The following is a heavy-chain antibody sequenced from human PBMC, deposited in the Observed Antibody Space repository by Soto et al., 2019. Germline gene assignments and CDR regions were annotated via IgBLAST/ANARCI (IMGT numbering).Heavy chain of an antibody. CDR3: VKEPAV. Sequence: YCVSWVRQAPGKGLEWVAAISPSGDSTYYADSVKGRLTISRDNSKNTVFLQMNSLSADDTALYYCVKEPAVRGHGISVPVSS. CDR1: YC. J-gene: IGHJ6*02. V-gene: IGHV3-23*01. CDR2: ISPSGDST.